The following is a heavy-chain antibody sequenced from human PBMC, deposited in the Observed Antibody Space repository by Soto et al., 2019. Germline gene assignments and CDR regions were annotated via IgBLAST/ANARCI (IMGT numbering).Heavy chain of an antibody. CDR3: ARDQRGRITMVRGVYDP. CDR2: ISSSSYI. J-gene: IGHJ5*02. CDR1: GFTFSSYS. V-gene: IGHV3-21*01. D-gene: IGHD3-10*01. Sequence: EVQLVESGGGLVKPGGSLRLSCAASGFTFSSYSMNWVRQAPGKGLEWVSSISSSSYIYYADSVKGRFTISRDNAKNSLYLQMNSLRAEDTAVYYCARDQRGRITMVRGVYDPWGQGTLVTVSS.